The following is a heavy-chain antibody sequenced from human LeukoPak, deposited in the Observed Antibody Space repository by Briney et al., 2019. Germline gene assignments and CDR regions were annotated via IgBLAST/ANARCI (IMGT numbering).Heavy chain of an antibody. D-gene: IGHD2-2*01. J-gene: IGHJ4*02. V-gene: IGHV3-30-3*01. CDR1: GFTFSSYA. Sequence: GGSLRLSCAASGFTFSSYAMHWVRQAPGKGLEWVAVISYDGSNKYYADSVKGRFTISRGNSKNTLYLQMNSLRAEDTAVYYCARRPVVPAAPFDYWGQGTLVTVSS. CDR3: ARRPVVPAAPFDY. CDR2: ISYDGSNK.